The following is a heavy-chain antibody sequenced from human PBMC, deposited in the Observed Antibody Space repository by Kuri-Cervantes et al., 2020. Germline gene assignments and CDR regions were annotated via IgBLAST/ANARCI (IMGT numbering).Heavy chain of an antibody. V-gene: IGHV3-74*01. CDR3: VKDVAT. CDR1: GFTFSYFW. Sequence: GESLKISCAASGFTFSYFWMHWVRQAPGKGLVWVSRIDSDGNNIAYADSVKGRFTISRDNARNTLYLQMNSLRAEDAAVYYCVKDVATWGQGTLVTVSS. D-gene: IGHD2-15*01. CDR2: IDSDGNNI. J-gene: IGHJ5*02.